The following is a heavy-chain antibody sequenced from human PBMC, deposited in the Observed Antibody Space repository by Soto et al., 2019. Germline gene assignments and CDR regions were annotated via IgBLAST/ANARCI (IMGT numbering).Heavy chain of an antibody. Sequence: EVQLLESGGGLVQPGGSLRLSCAASGFTFSSYAMSWVRQAPGKGLEWVSAISGSGGSTYYADSVKGRFTISRDNSKNTLYLQMNSLRAEDTAVYYCAKKGGDSSSWWPGYFDYWGQGTLVTVSS. D-gene: IGHD6-13*01. J-gene: IGHJ4*02. V-gene: IGHV3-23*01. CDR2: ISGSGGST. CDR3: AKKGGDSSSWWPGYFDY. CDR1: GFTFSSYA.